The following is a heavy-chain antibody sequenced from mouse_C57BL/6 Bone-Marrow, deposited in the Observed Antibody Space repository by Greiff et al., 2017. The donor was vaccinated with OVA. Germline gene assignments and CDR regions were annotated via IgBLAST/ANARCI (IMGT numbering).Heavy chain of an antibody. CDR1: GFTFSSYG. CDR3: ARTYDYGSPFAY. Sequence: EVKLVESGGDLVKPGGSLKLSCAASGFTFSSYGMSWVRQTPDKRLEWVATISSGGSYTYYPDSVKGRFTISRDNAKNTLYLQMSSLKSEDTAMYYCARTYDYGSPFAYWGQGTLVTVSA. D-gene: IGHD1-1*01. V-gene: IGHV5-6*02. J-gene: IGHJ3*01. CDR2: ISSGGSYT.